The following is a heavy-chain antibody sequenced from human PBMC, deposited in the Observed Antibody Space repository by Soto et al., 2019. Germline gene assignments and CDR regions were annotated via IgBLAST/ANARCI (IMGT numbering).Heavy chain of an antibody. V-gene: IGHV4-59*01. D-gene: IGHD5-18*01. CDR2: IYYSGST. CDR1: GGSISSYY. CDR3: ARDGGLDTGFDY. Sequence: SETLSLTCTVSGGSISSYYWSWIRQPPGKGLEWIGYIYYSGSTNCNPSLKSRVTISVDTSKNQFSLKLSSVTAADTAVYYCARDGGLDTGFDYWGQGTLVTVSS. J-gene: IGHJ4*02.